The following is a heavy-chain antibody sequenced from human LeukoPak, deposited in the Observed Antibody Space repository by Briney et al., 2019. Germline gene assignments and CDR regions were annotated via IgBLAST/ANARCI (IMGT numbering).Heavy chain of an antibody. CDR3: TRDDYGGAGTTYPVI. J-gene: IGHJ3*02. D-gene: IGHD3-10*01. CDR1: GGSISSYY. CDR2: IYYSGST. V-gene: IGHV4-59*01. Sequence: SETLSLTCTVSGGSISSYYWSWIRQPPGKGLEWIGYIYYSGSTNYNPSLKSRVTISVDTSKNQFSLKLSSMTAADTAVYYCTRDDYGGAGTTYPVIWGQGTMVTVSS.